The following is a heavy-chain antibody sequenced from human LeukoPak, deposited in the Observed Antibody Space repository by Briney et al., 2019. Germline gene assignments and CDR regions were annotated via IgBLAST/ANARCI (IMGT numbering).Heavy chain of an antibody. D-gene: IGHD3-22*01. V-gene: IGHV1-2*02. CDR2: SNPNSGGT. Sequence: ASVKVSCKASGYTCTGYYMHWVRQAPGQGLEWMGWSNPNSGGTNYAQKFQGRVTMTRDTSISTAYMELSRLRSDDTAVYYCATGHPSVSSGYYSAYWGQGTLVTVSS. CDR3: ATGHPSVSSGYYSAY. J-gene: IGHJ4*02. CDR1: GYTCTGYY.